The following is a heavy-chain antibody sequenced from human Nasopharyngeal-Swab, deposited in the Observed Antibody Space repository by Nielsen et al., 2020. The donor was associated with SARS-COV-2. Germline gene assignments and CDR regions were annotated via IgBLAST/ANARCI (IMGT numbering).Heavy chain of an antibody. CDR2: ISSSVSYI. V-gene: IGHV3-21*06. CDR1: GFTFSTYS. CDR3: ARLPSAWGRRDFDY. J-gene: IGHJ4*02. D-gene: IGHD6-19*01. Sequence: GGSLRLSCAASGFTFSTYSMIWVRQAPAKGLEWVSWISSSVSYIYYADSVKGRFTISRDNAKNSLYLQMSSLRAEDTAVYYCARLPSAWGRRDFDYWGQGTLVTVSS.